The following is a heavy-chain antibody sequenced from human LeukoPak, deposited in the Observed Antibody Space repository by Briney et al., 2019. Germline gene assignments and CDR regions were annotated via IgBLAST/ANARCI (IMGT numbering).Heavy chain of an antibody. J-gene: IGHJ4*02. CDR2: IKEDGSEK. CDR1: GFTFISYW. D-gene: IGHD4-17*01. V-gene: IGHV3-7*01. Sequence: GSLRLSCAASGFTFISYWMSWVRQAPGKGLEWVANIKEDGSEKYYVDSVKGRFTISRDNAKNSLYLQMNSLRAEDTAVYYCATDSSDYGNYWGQGTLVTVSS. CDR3: ATDSSDYGNY.